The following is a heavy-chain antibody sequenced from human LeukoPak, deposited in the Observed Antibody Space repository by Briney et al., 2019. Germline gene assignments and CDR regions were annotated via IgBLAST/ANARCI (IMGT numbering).Heavy chain of an antibody. CDR2: ISSSGSTI. Sequence: GGSLRLSCAASGFTFSSYEMNWVRQAPGKGLEWVSYISSSGSTIYYADSVKGRFTISRDNAKNSLYPQMNSLRAEDTALYYCAKEAGYSSGWSGGTGYFDYWGQGTLVTVSS. V-gene: IGHV3-48*03. J-gene: IGHJ4*02. CDR1: GFTFSSYE. CDR3: AKEAGYSSGWSGGTGYFDY. D-gene: IGHD6-19*01.